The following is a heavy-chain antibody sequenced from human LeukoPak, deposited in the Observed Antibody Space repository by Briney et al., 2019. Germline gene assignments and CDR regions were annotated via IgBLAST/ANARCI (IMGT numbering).Heavy chain of an antibody. CDR3: AKGSYHILTGRLRDFISRFDY. Sequence: PGGSLRLSCAASGFTFSSYAMSWVRQAPGKGLEWVSAISGSGGSTYYADSVKGRFTISRDNSKNTLYLQMNSLRAEDTAVYYCAKGSYHILTGRLRDFISRFDYWGQGTLVTVSS. CDR1: GFTFSSYA. J-gene: IGHJ4*02. CDR2: ISGSGGST. D-gene: IGHD3-9*01. V-gene: IGHV3-23*01.